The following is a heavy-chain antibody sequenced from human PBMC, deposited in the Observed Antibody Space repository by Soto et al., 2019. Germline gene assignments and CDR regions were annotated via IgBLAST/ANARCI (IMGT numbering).Heavy chain of an antibody. D-gene: IGHD3-10*01. Sequence: EVQLVESGGGLVQFGGSLRLSCAASGFTFSSYWMHWVRQVPGKGLVWVSRIKGDGTNTGYADSVKGRFTISRDNVKNTRDLQMNSLRAEDTAVYYCARGLTGDYGFDYWGQGTLVTVSS. CDR2: IKGDGTNT. CDR1: GFTFSSYW. J-gene: IGHJ4*02. CDR3: ARGLTGDYGFDY. V-gene: IGHV3-74*01.